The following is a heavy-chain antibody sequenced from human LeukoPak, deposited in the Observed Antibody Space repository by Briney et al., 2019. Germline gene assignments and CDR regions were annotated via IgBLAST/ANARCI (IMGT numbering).Heavy chain of an antibody. CDR1: GFTFSSYA. CDR2: ISGSGGST. J-gene: IGHJ4*02. Sequence: PGGCLRLSCAASGFTFSSYAMSWVHQAPGKGLEWVSAISGSGGSTYYADSVKGRFTISRDNSKNTLYLQMNSLRAEHTAVYYCAKGTSGPPPSEPIDYWGQGTLVTVSS. CDR3: AKGTSGPPPSEPIDY. V-gene: IGHV3-23*01. D-gene: IGHD6-25*01.